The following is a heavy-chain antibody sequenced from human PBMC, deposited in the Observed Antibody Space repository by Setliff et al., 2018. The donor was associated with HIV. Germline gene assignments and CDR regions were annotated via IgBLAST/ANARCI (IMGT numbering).Heavy chain of an antibody. V-gene: IGHV3-23*01. Sequence: GSLRLSCAASGFAFSSYAMSWVRQAPGKGLGWVSAISGSGGSTYYADSVKGRFTISRDNSRNTQYLQMNSLSVEDTAVYYCVKNLYTEMWGEIFDSWGRGTLVTVSS. CDR2: ISGSGGST. CDR1: GFAFSSYA. D-gene: IGHD3-16*01. J-gene: IGHJ4*02. CDR3: VKNLYTEMWGEIFDS.